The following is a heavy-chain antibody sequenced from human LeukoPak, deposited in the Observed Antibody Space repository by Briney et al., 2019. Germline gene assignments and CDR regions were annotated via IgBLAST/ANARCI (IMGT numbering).Heavy chain of an antibody. Sequence: GGSLRLSCAASGFTFSSYGMSWVRQAPGKGLEWVSAIGGRDGSTYYADSVKGRFTVSRDNSKNTLYLQMNSLRAEDTAVYYCAKGYSSSWVFDYWGQGTLVTVSS. V-gene: IGHV3-23*01. CDR3: AKGYSSSWVFDY. J-gene: IGHJ4*02. CDR1: GFTFSSYG. D-gene: IGHD6-13*01. CDR2: IGGRDGST.